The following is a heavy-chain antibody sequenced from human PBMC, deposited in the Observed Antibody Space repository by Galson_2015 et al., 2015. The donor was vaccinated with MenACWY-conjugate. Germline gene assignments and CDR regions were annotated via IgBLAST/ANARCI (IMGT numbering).Heavy chain of an antibody. Sequence: QSGAEVKKPGSSVKVSCKASGYTINGHFLHWVRQAPGQGLEWMGRINPNSGGTNYAEKFQGRVTMTWDTSFSTSYMELSSDDTAIYFCARSRYNTGWAFDYWGQGTLVTVSS. CDR1: GYTINGHF. J-gene: IGHJ4*02. V-gene: IGHV1-2*06. CDR2: INPNSGGT. CDR3: ARSRYNTGWAFDY. D-gene: IGHD5-24*01.